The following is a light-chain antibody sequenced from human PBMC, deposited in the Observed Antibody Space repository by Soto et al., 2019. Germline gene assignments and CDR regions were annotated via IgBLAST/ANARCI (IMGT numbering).Light chain of an antibody. CDR1: LGISIN. Sequence: EIVMTRSPCTLSVSPGERVTLSCRASLGISINLAWYQQRPGQAPRLLIYGASTRATGVPTRFSGSGSGTEFTLTISSLQSEDLAVYHCQQYNKWPQTFGQGTKVDI. V-gene: IGKV3-15*01. CDR3: QQYNKWPQT. J-gene: IGKJ1*01. CDR2: GAS.